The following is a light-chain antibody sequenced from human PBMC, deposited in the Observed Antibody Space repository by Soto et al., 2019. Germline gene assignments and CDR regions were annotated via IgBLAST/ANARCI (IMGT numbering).Light chain of an antibody. J-gene: IGKJ2*01. CDR3: MQSLRTPYT. V-gene: IGKV2-28*01. CDR1: QSLQHNNGHNY. CDR2: LGS. Sequence: DIVMTQSPLSLPVTPGEPAIISCRSSQSLQHNNGHNYFDWYVQKPGRSPQLLIYLGSSRASGVPDRFSGSGSGTDFTLKITRVEPEDVGIYYCMQSLRTPYTFGQGTKLEIK.